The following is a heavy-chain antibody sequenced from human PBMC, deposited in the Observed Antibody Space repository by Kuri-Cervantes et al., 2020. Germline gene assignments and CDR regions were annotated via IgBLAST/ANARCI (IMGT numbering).Heavy chain of an antibody. J-gene: IGHJ4*02. CDR3: ANQLTPYSSFV. V-gene: IGHV3-73*01. CDR1: GFTFSGSG. Sequence: GGSLRLSCAASGFTFSGSGMHWVRQASGKGLEWVGRIRSKTHSYATAYAASVRGRFTISRDDSKNTAYLQMNSLKTEDTAVYYCANQLTPYSSFVWGQGTLVTVSS. D-gene: IGHD6-6*01. CDR2: IRSKTHSYAT.